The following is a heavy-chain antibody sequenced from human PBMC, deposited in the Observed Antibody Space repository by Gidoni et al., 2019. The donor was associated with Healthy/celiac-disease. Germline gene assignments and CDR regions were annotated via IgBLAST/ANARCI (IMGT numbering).Heavy chain of an antibody. Sequence: QVQLVQSGAEVKKPGSSVKVSCKAPGGTFSSYPISWVRQAPGQGLEWMGRIIPILGIANYAQKFQGRVTITADKSTSTAYMELSSLRSEDTAVYYCARDSRPRNTAMVNWGQGTLVTVSS. CDR1: GGTFSSYP. D-gene: IGHD5-18*01. V-gene: IGHV1-69*04. J-gene: IGHJ4*02. CDR3: ARDSRPRNTAMVN. CDR2: IIPILGIA.